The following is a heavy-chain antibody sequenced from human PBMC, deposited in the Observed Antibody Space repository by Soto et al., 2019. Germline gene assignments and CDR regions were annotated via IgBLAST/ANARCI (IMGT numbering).Heavy chain of an antibody. Sequence: QVQLVESGGGLVKPGGSLRLSCAASGFTFSDYYMSWIRQAPGKGLEWVSYINRSGSTIYYADFVKGRFTISRDNAKNSLYLQMNSLRGEDTAMYYCARLGSSGWQGYFDYWGQGTLVTVSS. CDR2: INRSGSTI. CDR3: ARLGSSGWQGYFDY. CDR1: GFTFSDYY. J-gene: IGHJ4*02. V-gene: IGHV3-11*01. D-gene: IGHD6-19*01.